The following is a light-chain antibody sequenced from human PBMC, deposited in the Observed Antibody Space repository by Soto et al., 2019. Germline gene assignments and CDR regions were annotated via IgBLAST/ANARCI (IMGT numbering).Light chain of an antibody. CDR3: QQYNNWPPLT. V-gene: IGKV3-15*01. Sequence: EIVMTQSPATLSVSPGERATLSCRASQSISSKLAWYQQKPGQAPRLLIYDAFTRATGIPARFSGSGSGTEFTLTISSLQSEDFAVYYCQQYNNWPPLTFGGGTKV. J-gene: IGKJ4*01. CDR2: DAF. CDR1: QSISSK.